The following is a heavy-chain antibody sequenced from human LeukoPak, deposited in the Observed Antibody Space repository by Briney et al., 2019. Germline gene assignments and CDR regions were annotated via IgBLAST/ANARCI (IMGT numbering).Heavy chain of an antibody. CDR1: GFTLSSDG. Sequence: GGSLRLSCAASGFTLSSDGMHWVRQAPGKGLEWVAVISYDGSSKYYADSVKGRFTISRGNSKNTLYLQMNSLRVEDTAVYYCARYGVGATHFDYWGQGTLVTVSS. D-gene: IGHD1-26*01. CDR3: ARYGVGATHFDY. V-gene: IGHV3-30*03. J-gene: IGHJ4*02. CDR2: ISYDGSSK.